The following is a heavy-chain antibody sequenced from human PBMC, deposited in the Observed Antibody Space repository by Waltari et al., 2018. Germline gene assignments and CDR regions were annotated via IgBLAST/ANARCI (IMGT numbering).Heavy chain of an antibody. Sequence: QVQLQESGPGLVKPSETLSLTCAVSGYSISSGYYWGWIRPPPGKGLEWIGSIYHSGSTYYNPSLKSRVTISVDTSKNQFSLKLSSVTAADTAVYYCARDERWPFPYYYYYMDVWGKGTTVTVSS. CDR2: IYHSGST. CDR1: GYSISSGYY. D-gene: IGHD1-1*01. V-gene: IGHV4-38-2*02. J-gene: IGHJ6*03. CDR3: ARDERWPFPYYYYYMDV.